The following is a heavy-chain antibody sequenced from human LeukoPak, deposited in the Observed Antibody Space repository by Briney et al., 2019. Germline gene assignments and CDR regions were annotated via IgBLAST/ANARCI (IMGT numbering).Heavy chain of an antibody. V-gene: IGHV4-4*09. J-gene: IGHJ6*03. CDR1: GGSISSYY. CDR2: IYTSGST. CDR3: ARCEVDYYYMDV. D-gene: IGHD2-2*01. Sequence: PSETLSLTCTVSGGSISSYYWSWIRQPPGKGLEWIGYIYTSGSTNYNPSLKSRVTIPVDTSKNQFSLKLSSVTAADTAVYYCARCEVDYYYMDVWGKGTTVTVSS.